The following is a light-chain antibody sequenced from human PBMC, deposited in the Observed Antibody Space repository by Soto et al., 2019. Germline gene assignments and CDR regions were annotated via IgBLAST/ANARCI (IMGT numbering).Light chain of an antibody. CDR1: QGIXND. CDR2: KAS. CDR3: QHYNSDSEA. V-gene: IGKV1-5*03. Sequence: IQMTQSPSSLSASVGDRVTIPCRASQGIXNDLAWDQQKPGKAPKILXDKASTLKRGGPSRLSGSGSGTEFTLTISSLQPDDFANYYCQHYNSDSEAFGQGTKVDI. J-gene: IGKJ1*01.